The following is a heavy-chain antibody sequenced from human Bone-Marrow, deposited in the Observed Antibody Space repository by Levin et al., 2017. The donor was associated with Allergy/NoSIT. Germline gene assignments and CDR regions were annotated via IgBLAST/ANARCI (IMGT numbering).Heavy chain of an antibody. D-gene: IGHD3-10*01. CDR3: ARDAAGTYNYWFDL. CDR2: IGVSGAI. CDR1: GFTSSRYS. Sequence: GGSLRLSCVATGFTSSRYSMNWVRQAPGQGLEWIAHIGVSGAIVYATSVKGRFTIFRDSGKNSVSLQMNSLSGEDTAIYFCARDAAGTYNYWFDLWGQGVQVTVSS. V-gene: IGHV3-48*01. J-gene: IGHJ5*02.